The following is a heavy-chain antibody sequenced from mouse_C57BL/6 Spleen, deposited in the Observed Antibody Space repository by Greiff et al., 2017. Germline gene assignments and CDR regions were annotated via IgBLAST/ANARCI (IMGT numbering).Heavy chain of an antibody. J-gene: IGHJ4*01. Sequence: EVQLQQSGPDLVQPGASVKISCTASGYSFSDYNMTWVTQSNGKSLEWIGLINPNYGTTSYTQNVKGKATLTVEQSTSTAYMQLNSLTSEDSAVYYCARMGYYGRSFYAMDYWGQGTSVTVSS. D-gene: IGHD1-1*01. CDR3: ARMGYYGRSFYAMDY. V-gene: IGHV1-39*01. CDR1: GYSFSDYN. CDR2: INPNYGTT.